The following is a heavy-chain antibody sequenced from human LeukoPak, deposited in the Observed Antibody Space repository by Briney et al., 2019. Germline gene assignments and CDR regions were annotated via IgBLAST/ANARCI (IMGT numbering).Heavy chain of an antibody. CDR3: ARYNWNDVVSALDY. CDR1: GYTFICYY. Sequence: ASVKVSRKASGYTFICYYIHWVRQAPGQGLEWMGWINPNSGATHYAQNFQGGVTMTRDTSISTFYMEVSRLRSDDTAVCFCARYNWNDVVSALDYWGQGTLVTVSS. D-gene: IGHD1-1*01. J-gene: IGHJ4*02. V-gene: IGHV1-2*02. CDR2: INPNSGAT.